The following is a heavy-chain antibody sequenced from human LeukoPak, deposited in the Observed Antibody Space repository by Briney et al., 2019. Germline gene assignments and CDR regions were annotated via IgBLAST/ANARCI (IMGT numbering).Heavy chain of an antibody. D-gene: IGHD3-16*01. CDR3: AREYYDYVWGSYPYGMDV. J-gene: IGHJ6*02. CDR2: INSDGSST. V-gene: IGHV3-74*01. Sequence: WGSLRLSCAASGCTFSSYWMHWVRQAPGKGLVLVSRINSDGSSTSYADSVKGRFTISRDNAKNTLYLQMNSLRAEDTAVYYCAREYYDYVWGSYPYGMDVWGQGTTVTVSS. CDR1: GCTFSSYW.